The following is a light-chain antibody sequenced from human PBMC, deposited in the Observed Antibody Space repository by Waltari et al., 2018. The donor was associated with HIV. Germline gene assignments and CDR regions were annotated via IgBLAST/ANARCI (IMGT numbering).Light chain of an antibody. CDR1: SSSIGNYT. Sequence: QSVLTQPPSASGTPGQRVTISCSGSSSSIGNYTINWYRQLPGMAPKLLIYSNNQRPSGVPDRFSGTSASLAISGLQSEDEADYSCSTWDASLNGWVFGGGTKLTVL. V-gene: IGLV1-44*01. J-gene: IGLJ3*02. CDR2: SNN. CDR3: STWDASLNGWV.